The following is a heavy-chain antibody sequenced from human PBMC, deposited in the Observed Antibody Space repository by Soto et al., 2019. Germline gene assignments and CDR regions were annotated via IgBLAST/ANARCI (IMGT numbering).Heavy chain of an antibody. CDR3: ARNEFSSYYYYGMDA. CDR2: INAYNGNT. CDR1: GYTFTSYG. D-gene: IGHD3-10*01. Sequence: ASVKVSFKASGYTFTSYGISWVRQAPGQGLEWMGWINAYNGNTNYAQKLQGRVTMTTDTSTSTAYMELRSLRSDDTAVYYCARNEFSSYYYYGMDAWGQGTTVTVSS. J-gene: IGHJ6*02. V-gene: IGHV1-18*04.